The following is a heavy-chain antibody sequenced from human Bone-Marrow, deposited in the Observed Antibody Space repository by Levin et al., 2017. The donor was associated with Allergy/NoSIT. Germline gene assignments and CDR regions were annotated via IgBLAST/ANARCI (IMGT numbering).Heavy chain of an antibody. CDR3: ARIHGEGYYYGMDV. V-gene: IGHV3-33*01. J-gene: IGHJ6*02. D-gene: IGHD3-10*01. CDR1: GFTFSNYG. CDR2: IWYDGTNK. Sequence: GGSLRLSCIASGFTFSNYGMHWVRQAPGKGLEWVAVIWYDGTNKYYVDSVKGRFTISRDNSKNTLYLQMNNLRAEDMGVYYCARIHGEGYYYGMDVWGQGTTVTVSS.